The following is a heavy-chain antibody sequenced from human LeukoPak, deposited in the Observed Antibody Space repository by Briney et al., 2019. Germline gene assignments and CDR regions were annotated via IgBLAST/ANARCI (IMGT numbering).Heavy chain of an antibody. J-gene: IGHJ5*02. Sequence: GGSLRLSCAASGFTFSSYAMSWVRQAPGKGLEWVSAISGSGGSTYYADSVKGRFTVSRDNSKNTLYLQMNSLRAEDTAVYYCAKTGGSSSLSWFDPWGQGTLVTVSS. D-gene: IGHD6-6*01. V-gene: IGHV3-23*01. CDR3: AKTGGSSSLSWFDP. CDR1: GFTFSSYA. CDR2: ISGSGGST.